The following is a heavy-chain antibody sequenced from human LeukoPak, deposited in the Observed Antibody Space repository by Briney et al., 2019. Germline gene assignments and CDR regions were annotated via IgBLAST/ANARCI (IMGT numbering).Heavy chain of an antibody. CDR1: GFTFSSYW. V-gene: IGHV3-74*01. Sequence: GGSLRLSCAASGFTFSSYWMHWVRQAPGKGLVWVSRINSDGSSTSYADFVKGRFTISRDNAKNSLYLQMSSLRVEDTAVYYCTRDPRHFDSCGQGTLVTVSS. J-gene: IGHJ5*01. D-gene: IGHD6-6*01. CDR2: INSDGSST. CDR3: TRDPRHFDS.